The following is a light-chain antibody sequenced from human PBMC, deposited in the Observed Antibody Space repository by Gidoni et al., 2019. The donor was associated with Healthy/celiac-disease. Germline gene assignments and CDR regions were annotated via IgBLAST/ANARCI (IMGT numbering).Light chain of an antibody. Sequence: DILLTQSPATLSLSPGERATLSCRASQSVSSYLAWYQQKPGQAPRLLIYDASNRATGIPARFSGSGSGTDFTLTISSLEPEDFAVYYCQQRSNWPLVTFGPGTKVDIK. CDR3: QQRSNWPLVT. CDR2: DAS. V-gene: IGKV3-11*01. CDR1: QSVSSY. J-gene: IGKJ3*01.